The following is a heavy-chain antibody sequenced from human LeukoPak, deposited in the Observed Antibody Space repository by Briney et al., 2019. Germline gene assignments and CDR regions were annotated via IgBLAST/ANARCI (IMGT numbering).Heavy chain of an antibody. CDR1: GYSISSGYY. CDR3: AREKDDYGDYGFDP. Sequence: SETLSLTCTVSGYSISSGYYWGWIRQPPGKGLECIGSIYHSGSTYYDPSLKSRVTISVDTSKNQFSLKLSSVTAADTAVYYCAREKDDYGDYGFDPWGQGTLVTVSS. J-gene: IGHJ5*02. CDR2: IYHSGST. D-gene: IGHD4-17*01. V-gene: IGHV4-38-2*02.